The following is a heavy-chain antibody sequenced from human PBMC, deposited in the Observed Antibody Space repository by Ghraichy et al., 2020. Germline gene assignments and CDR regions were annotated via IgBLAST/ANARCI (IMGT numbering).Heavy chain of an antibody. CDR3: ARGAHGGYFDY. CDR2: IYHTGST. Sequence: LSCAVSGGSIISSNWWSWVRQPPGKGLEWIGEIYHTGSTNYNPSLKSRVTISLDKSKVQFSLNLSSVSAADTAIYFCARGAHGGYFDYWGQGTLVTVSS. J-gene: IGHJ4*02. CDR1: GGSIISSNW. D-gene: IGHD2-15*01. V-gene: IGHV4-4*01.